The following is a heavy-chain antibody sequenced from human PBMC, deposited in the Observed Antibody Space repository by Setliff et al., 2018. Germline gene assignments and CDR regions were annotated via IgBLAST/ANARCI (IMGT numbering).Heavy chain of an antibody. D-gene: IGHD3-10*01. CDR1: GDSLSGYY. CDR3: ARHATYYYGSGNLPFNS. CDR2: IMPGRDT. V-gene: IGHV4-34*12. J-gene: IGHJ4*02. Sequence: SETLSLTCAVFGDSLSGYYWSWIRQSPKKGLGWIGEIMPGRDTLYSPSLESRLTITIDTSKSQFSLKLSSVTAADTAVYCCARHATYYYGSGNLPFNSWGQGTLVTVSS.